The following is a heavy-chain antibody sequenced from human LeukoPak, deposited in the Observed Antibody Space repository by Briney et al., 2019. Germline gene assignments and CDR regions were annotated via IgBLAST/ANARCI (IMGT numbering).Heavy chain of an antibody. CDR3: AREVHRIQLLGWFDP. D-gene: IGHD2-2*01. V-gene: IGHV1-69*05. CDR2: IIPIFGTA. CDR1: GGTFSSYA. Sequence: SVKVSCKASGGTFSSYAISWVRQAPGQGLEWMGGIIPIFGTANFAQKFQGRVTITTDESTSTAYMELSSLRSEDTAVYYCAREVHRIQLLGWFDPWGQGTLVTVSS. J-gene: IGHJ5*02.